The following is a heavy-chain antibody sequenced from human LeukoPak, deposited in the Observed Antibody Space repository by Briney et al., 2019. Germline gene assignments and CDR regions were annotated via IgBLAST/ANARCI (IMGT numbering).Heavy chain of an antibody. CDR3: ARDGGDTAMVWFFDY. V-gene: IGHV3-30*04. CDR2: ISYDGSNK. Sequence: PGGSLRLSCAASGFTFSSYAMHWVRQAPGKGLEWVAVISYDGSNKYYADSVKGRFTISRDNSKNTLYLQMNSLRAEDTAVYYCARDGGDTAMVWFFDYWGQGTLVTVSS. D-gene: IGHD5-18*01. CDR1: GFTFSSYA. J-gene: IGHJ4*02.